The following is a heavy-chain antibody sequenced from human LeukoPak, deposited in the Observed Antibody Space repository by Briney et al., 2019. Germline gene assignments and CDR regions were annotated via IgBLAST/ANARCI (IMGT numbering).Heavy chain of an antibody. CDR2: MYIGGTR. Sequence: PSETLSLTCSVSGVSISTYYWTWIRQPAGKGLEWIGRMYIGGTRNYNPSLKSRVTMSIDTSKNQFSLKLSSVTAAGTAVYYCARDLPREHSYAYGFWFDPWGQGTLVTVSS. CDR1: GVSISTYY. D-gene: IGHD3-16*01. V-gene: IGHV4-4*07. J-gene: IGHJ5*02. CDR3: ARDLPREHSYAYGFWFDP.